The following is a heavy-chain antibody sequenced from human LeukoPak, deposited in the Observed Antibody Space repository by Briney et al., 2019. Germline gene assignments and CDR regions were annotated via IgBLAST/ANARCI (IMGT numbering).Heavy chain of an antibody. V-gene: IGHV1-2*02. J-gene: IGHJ4*02. CDR3: AKDPRSYIVTTMLFQY. CDR1: GYTFTGYY. Sequence: ASVKVSCKASGYTFTGYYMHWVRQAPGQGLEWMGWINPNSGGTNYAQKFQGRVTMTRDTSISTAYMELSRLRSDDTAVYYCAKDPRSYIVTTMLFQYWGQGTLVTVSS. D-gene: IGHD5-12*01. CDR2: INPNSGGT.